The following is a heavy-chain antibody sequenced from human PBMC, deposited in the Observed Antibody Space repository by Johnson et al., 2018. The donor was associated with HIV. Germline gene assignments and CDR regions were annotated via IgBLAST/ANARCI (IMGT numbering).Heavy chain of an antibody. D-gene: IGHD3-22*01. CDR3: ARDLSMIVVANAFDI. Sequence: QVQLVESGGGVVQPERYLRLSCAASGFTFSSYGMHWVRQAPGKGLEWVTFIRYDGSNKYYADSVKGRFTISRDNSKNTLYLQMNSLRAEDTAVYYCARDLSMIVVANAFDIWGQGTMVTVSS. CDR1: GFTFSSYG. V-gene: IGHV3-30*02. J-gene: IGHJ3*02. CDR2: IRYDGSNK.